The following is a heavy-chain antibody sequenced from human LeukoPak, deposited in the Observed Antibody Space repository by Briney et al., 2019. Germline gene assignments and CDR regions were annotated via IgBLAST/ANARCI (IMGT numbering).Heavy chain of an antibody. CDR3: ARDLASSGYYWG. CDR2: INPSSGKI. D-gene: IGHD3-22*01. J-gene: IGHJ4*02. CDR1: GYTFTSYY. V-gene: IGHV1-46*01. Sequence: ASVKVSCKASGYTFTSYYMHWVRQAPGQGLEWMGIINPSSGKINYAQKFQGRVTMTRGTSTSTVYMELSSLRSNNTAVYYCARDLASSGYYWGWGQGTLVTVSS.